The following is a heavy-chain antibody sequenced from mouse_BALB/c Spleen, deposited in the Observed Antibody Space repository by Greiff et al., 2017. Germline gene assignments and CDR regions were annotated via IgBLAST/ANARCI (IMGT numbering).Heavy chain of an antibody. D-gene: IGHD2-10*02. CDR3: ARRGYGNGWFAY. V-gene: IGHV3-2*02. CDR1: GYSITSDYA. Sequence: EVQGVESGPGLVNPSQSLSLTCTVTGYSITSDYAWNWIRQFPGNKLEWMGYISYSGSTSYNPSLKSRISITRDTSKNQFFLQLNSVTTEDTATYYCARRGYGNGWFAYWGQGTLVTVSA. J-gene: IGHJ3*01. CDR2: ISYSGST.